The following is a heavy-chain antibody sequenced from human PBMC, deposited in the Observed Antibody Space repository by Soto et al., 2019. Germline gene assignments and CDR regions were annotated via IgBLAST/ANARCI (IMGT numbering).Heavy chain of an antibody. V-gene: IGHV3-23*01. CDR1: GFTFSNCA. J-gene: IGHJ5*02. CDR2: TSGGGGSA. CDR3: AKEGSAGMYFFDN. D-gene: IGHD3-10*01. Sequence: EVQVLESGGGLRQPGGSLRLSCAASGFTFSNCAMSWVRQASGKGLEWISTTSGGGGSAYYADSVKGRFTISRDNPKNTLYLQVNSLRVDDTAVYYCAKEGSAGMYFFDNWGQGTLVTVSS.